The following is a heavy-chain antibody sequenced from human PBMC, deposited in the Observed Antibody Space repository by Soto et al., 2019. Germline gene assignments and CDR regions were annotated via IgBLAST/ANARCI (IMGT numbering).Heavy chain of an antibody. CDR3: ARARALPAVTYYYYYYGMDV. D-gene: IGHD4-17*01. V-gene: IGHV1-69*01. CDR1: GGTFSSYA. Sequence: QVQLVQSGAEVKKPGSSVKVSCKASGGTFSSYAISWVRQAPGQGLEWMGGIIPIFGTANYAQKFQGRVTITADESTSTAYMELSILRSEDTAVYYWARARALPAVTYYYYYYGMDVWGQGTAVTVSS. CDR2: IIPIFGTA. J-gene: IGHJ6*02.